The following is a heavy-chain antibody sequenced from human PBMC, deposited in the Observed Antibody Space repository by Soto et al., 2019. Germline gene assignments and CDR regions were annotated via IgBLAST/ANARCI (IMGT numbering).Heavy chain of an antibody. J-gene: IGHJ4*02. CDR1: GFTFSSYP. CDR3: ANLVVTAILLSFDY. CDR2: ISGSGGST. D-gene: IGHD2-21*02. Sequence: GGSLRLSCAASGFTFSSYPMSWVRQAPGKGLEWVSAISGSGGSTYYADSVKGRFTISRDNSKNTLYLQMNSLRAEDTAVYYCANLVVTAILLSFDYGGQGTLVTVSS. V-gene: IGHV3-23*01.